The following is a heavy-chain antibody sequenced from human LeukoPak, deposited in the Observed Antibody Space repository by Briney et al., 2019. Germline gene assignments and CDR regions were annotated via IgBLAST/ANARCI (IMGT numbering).Heavy chain of an antibody. CDR2: IKQDGSEK. D-gene: IGHD1-26*01. V-gene: IGHV3-7*03. Sequence: GGSLRLSCAASEFIFSNYWMSWVRQAPGKGLEWVANIKQDGSEKYFVDSVKGRFIISRDNAKNSLYLQMNSLRAEDTAVYYCARGTVGGSYFDYWGQGTLVTVSS. CDR1: EFIFSNYW. J-gene: IGHJ4*02. CDR3: ARGTVGGSYFDY.